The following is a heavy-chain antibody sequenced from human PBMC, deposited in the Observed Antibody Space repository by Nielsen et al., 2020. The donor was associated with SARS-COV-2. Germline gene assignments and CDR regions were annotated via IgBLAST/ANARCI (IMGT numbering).Heavy chain of an antibody. CDR2: IYYTGST. Sequence: TLSLPCTVSGASISSGGYYWSWICQHPGKGLEWIGYIYYTGSTYYNPSLKSRVTIPVDTSKNQFSLKLSSVTAADTAVYYCARDWYSSSSYFDSWGQGTLVTVSS. CDR1: GASISSGGYY. D-gene: IGHD6-6*01. V-gene: IGHV4-31*03. J-gene: IGHJ4*02. CDR3: ARDWYSSSSYFDS.